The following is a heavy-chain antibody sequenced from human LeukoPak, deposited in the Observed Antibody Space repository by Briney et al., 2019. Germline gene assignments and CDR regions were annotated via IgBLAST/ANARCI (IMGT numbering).Heavy chain of an antibody. CDR2: IYYSGST. V-gene: IGHV4-39*01. CDR3: ATTVVPAAIVGYYFDY. CDR1: GGSISSSSYY. D-gene: IGHD2-2*02. J-gene: IGHJ4*02. Sequence: PSETLSLTCTVSGGSISSSSYYWGWIRQPPGKGLEWIGSIYYSGSTYYNPSPKSRVTISVDTSKNQFSLKLSSVTAADTAVYYCATTVVPAAIVGYYFDYWGQGTLVTVSS.